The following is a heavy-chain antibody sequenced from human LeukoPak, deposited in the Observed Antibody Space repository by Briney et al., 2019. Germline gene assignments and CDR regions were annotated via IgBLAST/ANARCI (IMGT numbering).Heavy chain of an antibody. D-gene: IGHD1-26*01. V-gene: IGHV3-74*01. CDR2: VNRAGASI. J-gene: IGHJ4*02. CDR1: IFTFSNYW. Sequence: GGSLRLSCTGSIFTFSNYWIHWVRQVPGRGLLWVARVNRAGASIVYADSVEGRFTISRDNAKNTVYLQMNSLRPDDTAVYYRVADSGNRSGGDFWGQGALVTVSS. CDR3: VADSGNRSGGDF.